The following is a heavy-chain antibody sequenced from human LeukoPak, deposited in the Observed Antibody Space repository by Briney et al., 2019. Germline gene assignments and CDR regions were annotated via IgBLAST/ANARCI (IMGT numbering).Heavy chain of an antibody. CDR3: ARHRSGGSQDDAFDI. CDR2: IKQDGSEK. D-gene: IGHD2-15*01. V-gene: IGHV3-7*01. Sequence: PGGSLRLSCAASGFTFSSYEMNWVRQAPGKGLEWVADIKQDGSEKYYVHSVKGRFTISRQNAKNSLFLQMNSLRAEDTAVYYCARHRSGGSQDDAFDIWGQGTMVTVSS. J-gene: IGHJ3*02. CDR1: GFTFSSYE.